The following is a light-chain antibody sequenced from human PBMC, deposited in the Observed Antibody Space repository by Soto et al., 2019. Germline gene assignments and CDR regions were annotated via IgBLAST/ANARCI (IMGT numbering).Light chain of an antibody. CDR2: DNN. J-gene: IGLJ2*01. V-gene: IGLV1-51*01. CDR1: SSNIGSNY. Sequence: QSVLTPPPSVSAAPGQKVSISCSGSSSNIGSNYVSWYQHLPGTAPRLLIYDNNKRPSGIPDRFSGSKSGTSATLGITGLQTGDEADYYCGTWDSSLSGVIFGGGTQLTVL. CDR3: GTWDSSLSGVI.